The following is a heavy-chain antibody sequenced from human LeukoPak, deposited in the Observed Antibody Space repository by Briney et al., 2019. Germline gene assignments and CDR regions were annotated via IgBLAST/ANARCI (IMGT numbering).Heavy chain of an antibody. J-gene: IGHJ5*02. CDR2: ISSSSSYT. Sequence: GGSLRLSCAASGFTFTNYAMSWVRQAPGKGLEWVSYISSSSSYTNYADSVKGRFTISRDNAKNSLYLQMNSLRAEDTAVYYCAREVIAAAGTCWFDPWGQGTLVTVSS. D-gene: IGHD6-13*01. CDR3: AREVIAAAGTCWFDP. CDR1: GFTFTNYA. V-gene: IGHV3-11*05.